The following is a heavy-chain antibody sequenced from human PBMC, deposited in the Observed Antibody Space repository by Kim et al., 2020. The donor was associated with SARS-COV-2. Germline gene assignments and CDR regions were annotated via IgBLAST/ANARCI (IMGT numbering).Heavy chain of an antibody. D-gene: IGHD3-3*01. CDR2: IYTSGST. V-gene: IGHV4-4*07. Sequence: SETLSLTCTVSGGSISSYYWSWIRQPAGKGLEWIGRIYTSGSTNYNPSLKSRVTMSVDTSKNQFSLKLSSVTAADTAVYYCARDLIYDFWSGYKGGYYYYYGMDVWGQGTTVTVSS. CDR3: ARDLIYDFWSGYKGGYYYYYGMDV. CDR1: GGSISSYY. J-gene: IGHJ6*02.